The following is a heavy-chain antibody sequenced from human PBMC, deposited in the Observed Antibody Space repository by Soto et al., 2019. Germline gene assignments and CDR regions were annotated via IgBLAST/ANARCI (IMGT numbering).Heavy chain of an antibody. V-gene: IGHV4-39*01. Sequence: SETLSLTCTVSGCSISSSSYYWGWIRQPPGKGLEWIGSIYYSGSTYYNPSLKSRVTISVGTSKNQFSLKLSSVTAADTAVYYCARQWYYDFWSGYFDYWGQGTLVTVSS. CDR1: GCSISSSSYY. CDR2: IYYSGST. D-gene: IGHD3-3*01. J-gene: IGHJ4*02. CDR3: ARQWYYDFWSGYFDY.